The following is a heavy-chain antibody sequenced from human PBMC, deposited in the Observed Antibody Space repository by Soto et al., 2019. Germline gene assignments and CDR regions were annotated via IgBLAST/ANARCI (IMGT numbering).Heavy chain of an antibody. CDR3: AGDPDSHYNDSHASSYP. CDR1: GGTFSTYT. V-gene: IGHV1-69*08. J-gene: IGHJ5*02. CDR2: IIPIIGII. Sequence: QVQLVQYGAEVKKPGSSVKVSCKASGGTFSTYTITWVRQAPGQGLEWMGRIIPIIGIINYAQKFQGSVTITADTFTGTAYMELTRLSSDDQAVYYCAGDPDSHYNDSHASSYPWGQGTLVTVSS. D-gene: IGHD3-22*01.